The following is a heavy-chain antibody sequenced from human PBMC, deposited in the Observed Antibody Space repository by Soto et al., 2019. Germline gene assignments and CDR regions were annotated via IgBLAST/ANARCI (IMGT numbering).Heavy chain of an antibody. V-gene: IGHV3-11*01. CDR3: ARVVKVISDYYYMDV. D-gene: IGHD2-21*01. CDR2: ISSSGSTI. CDR1: GFTFSDYY. J-gene: IGHJ6*03. Sequence: QVQLVESGGGLVKPGGSLRLSCAASGFTFSDYYMSWIRQAPGKGLAWVSYISSSGSTIYYAYSVKGRFTISRDNAKNSLYLQMNSLRAEDTAVYYCARVVKVISDYYYMDVWGKETTVTVSS.